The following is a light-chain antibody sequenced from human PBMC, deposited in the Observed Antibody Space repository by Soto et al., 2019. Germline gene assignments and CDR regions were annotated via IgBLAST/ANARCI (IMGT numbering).Light chain of an antibody. CDR2: HAS. J-gene: IGKJ1*01. CDR1: QSVSSY. CDR3: QQHSTWPWT. Sequence: EIVLTQSPATLSLSPGERTTLSCRASQSVSSYFAWYQQSPGQDPRLLIYHASNRATGIPARFSGSGSGTDFTLTIRSLEPEDLAVYYCQQHSTWPWTFGQGTKVEIK. V-gene: IGKV3-11*01.